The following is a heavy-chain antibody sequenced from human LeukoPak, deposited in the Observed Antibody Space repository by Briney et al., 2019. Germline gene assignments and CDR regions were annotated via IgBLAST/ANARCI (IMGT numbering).Heavy chain of an antibody. Sequence: ASVKVSCKASGYTFTGYYMHWVRQAPGQGLEWIGWINPNSGGTNYAQKFQGRVTMTRDTSNSTAYMELSRLRSDDTAVYYCARTSAADKGFDYWGQGTLVTVSS. CDR1: GYTFTGYY. D-gene: IGHD6-13*01. V-gene: IGHV1-2*02. J-gene: IGHJ4*02. CDR2: INPNSGGT. CDR3: ARTSAADKGFDY.